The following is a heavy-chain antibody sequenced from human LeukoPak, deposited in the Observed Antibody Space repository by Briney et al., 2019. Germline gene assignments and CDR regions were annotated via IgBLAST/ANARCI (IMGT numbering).Heavy chain of an antibody. J-gene: IGHJ4*02. CDR1: GDSINSYH. Sequence: SETLSLTCTVSGDSINSYHWSWIRQPAGKGLEWIGRIHASGSTNHNPSLKSRVTLSIDTSKNQFSLNLSSVTAADTAVYYCASSTTTVTTSTIRPFDYWGQGTLVTVSS. V-gene: IGHV4-4*07. D-gene: IGHD4-17*01. CDR2: IHASGST. CDR3: ASSTTTVTTSTIRPFDY.